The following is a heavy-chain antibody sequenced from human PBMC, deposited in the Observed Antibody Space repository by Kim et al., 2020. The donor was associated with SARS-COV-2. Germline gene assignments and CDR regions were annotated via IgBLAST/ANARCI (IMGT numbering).Heavy chain of an antibody. CDR2: ISSSSTYI. Sequence: GGSLRLSCAASGFTFSSYSMNWVRQAPGKGLEWVSSISSSSTYIYYADSLKGRFTISRDNAKNSLYLQMNSLRAEDTAVYYCARGRRSSNWIDYWGQGTLVTVAS. V-gene: IGHV3-21*01. J-gene: IGHJ4*02. CDR1: GFTFSSYS. CDR3: ARGRRSSNWIDY. D-gene: IGHD1-1*01.